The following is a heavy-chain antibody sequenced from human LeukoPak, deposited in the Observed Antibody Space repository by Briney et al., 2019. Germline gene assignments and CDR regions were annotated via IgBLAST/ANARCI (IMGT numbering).Heavy chain of an antibody. V-gene: IGHV1-18*01. J-gene: IGHJ4*02. D-gene: IGHD3-9*01. Sequence: ASVKVSCKASGYTFTSYGISWVRQAPGQGLEWMGWISAYNGNTNYAQKLQGRVTMTTDTSTSTAYMELRSLRSDDTAVYYCARFIYDILTGSYYFDYWGQGALVTVSS. CDR1: GYTFTSYG. CDR2: ISAYNGNT. CDR3: ARFIYDILTGSYYFDY.